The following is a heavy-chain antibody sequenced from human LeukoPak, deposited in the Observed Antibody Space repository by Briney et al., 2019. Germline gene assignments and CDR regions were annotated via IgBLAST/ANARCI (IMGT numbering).Heavy chain of an antibody. V-gene: IGHV1-46*01. Sequence: ASVRVSCKASGYSFTNYYMHWVRQAPGQGLEWMTMINPSGGSTTYAQNFQDRVTVTRDMSTSTVYMELSSLTSEDTAVYYCARTRGYYFDSGGQGTLSTVS. CDR2: INPSGGST. CDR1: GYSFTNYY. J-gene: IGHJ4*02. CDR3: ARTRGYYFDS.